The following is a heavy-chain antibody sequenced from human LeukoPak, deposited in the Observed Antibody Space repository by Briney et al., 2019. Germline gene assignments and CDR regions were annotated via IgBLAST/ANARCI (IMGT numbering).Heavy chain of an antibody. D-gene: IGHD6-13*01. CDR3: ARGGGSSWPYDY. V-gene: IGHV4-59*01. Sequence: SETLSLTCTVSGGSISSYYWSWIRQPPGKGLEWIGYIYYSGSTNYNPSLKSRVTISVDTSKNQFSLKLSSVTAADTAVYYCARGGGSSWPYDYWGQGTLVTVSS. CDR2: IYYSGST. CDR1: GGSISSYY. J-gene: IGHJ4*02.